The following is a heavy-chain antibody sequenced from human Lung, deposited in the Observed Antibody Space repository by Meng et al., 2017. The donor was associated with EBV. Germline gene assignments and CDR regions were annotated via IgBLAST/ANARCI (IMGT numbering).Heavy chain of an antibody. CDR1: GFSFTSYA. D-gene: IGHD2-2*01. V-gene: IGHV1-18*01. CDR3: ARFYCSSTSCPHVLFDY. Sequence: QVQLVQSGAEVKKPGASVKVSREASGFSFTSYAISWVRQAPGQGLQYMGWISAYNGNTNYAQELQGRVTMTTDTSTSTAYMELRSLRFDDTAVYYCARFYCSSTSCPHVLFDYWGQGTLVTVSS. J-gene: IGHJ4*02. CDR2: ISAYNGNT.